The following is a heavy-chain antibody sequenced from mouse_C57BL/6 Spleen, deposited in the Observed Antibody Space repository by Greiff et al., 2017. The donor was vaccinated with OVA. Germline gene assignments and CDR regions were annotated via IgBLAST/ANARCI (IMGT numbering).Heavy chain of an antibody. Sequence: EVQLQQSGPELVKPGASVKIPCKASGYTFTDYNMDWVKQSHGKSLEWIGDINPNNGGTIYNQKFKGKATLTVDKSSSTAYMELRSLTSEDTAVYYCARSPYYYGSSFYYAMDYWGQGTSVTVSS. V-gene: IGHV1-18*01. CDR3: ARSPYYYGSSFYYAMDY. CDR2: INPNNGGT. J-gene: IGHJ4*01. D-gene: IGHD1-1*01. CDR1: GYTFTDYN.